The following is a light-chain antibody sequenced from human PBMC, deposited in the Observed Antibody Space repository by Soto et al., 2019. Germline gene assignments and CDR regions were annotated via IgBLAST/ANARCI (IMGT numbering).Light chain of an antibody. V-gene: IGKV3-15*01. CDR3: QQYNNWPLT. Sequence: EIVMTQSPATLSVSPGERATLSCRAGQSVSSGLAWYQQKPGQTPRLLIYAASTRATGIPARFSGSGSGTEFTLTISSLQSEDFAVYSCQQYNNWPLTFGGGTKVEIK. CDR2: AAS. CDR1: QSVSSG. J-gene: IGKJ4*01.